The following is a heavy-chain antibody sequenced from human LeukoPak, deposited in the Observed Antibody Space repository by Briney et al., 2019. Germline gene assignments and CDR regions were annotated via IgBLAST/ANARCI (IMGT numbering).Heavy chain of an antibody. CDR2: INHSGST. Sequence: SETLSLTCAVYGGSFSGYYWSWIRQPPGKGLEWIGEINHSGSTSYNPSLKSRVTISVDTSKNQFSLKLSSVTAADTAVYYCASSNFGSSGWYYYYYMDVWGKGTTVTVSS. J-gene: IGHJ6*03. CDR3: ASSNFGSSGWYYYYYMDV. CDR1: GGSFSGYY. D-gene: IGHD6-19*01. V-gene: IGHV4-34*01.